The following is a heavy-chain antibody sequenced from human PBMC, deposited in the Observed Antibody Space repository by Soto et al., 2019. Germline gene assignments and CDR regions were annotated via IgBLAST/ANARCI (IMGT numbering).Heavy chain of an antibody. CDR2: ISYDGSNK. V-gene: IGHV3-30*18. Sequence: GGSLRLSCAASGFTFSSYGMHWVRQAPGKGLEWVAVISYDGSNKYYADSVKGRFTISRDNSKNTLYLQMNSLRAEDTAVYYCAKGHGAPSVWGQGTLVTVSS. CDR1: GFTFSSYG. CDR3: AKGHGAPSV. J-gene: IGHJ4*02.